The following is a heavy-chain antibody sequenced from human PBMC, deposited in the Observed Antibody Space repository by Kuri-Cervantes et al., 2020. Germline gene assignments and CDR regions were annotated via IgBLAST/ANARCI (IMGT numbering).Heavy chain of an antibody. J-gene: IGHJ6*03. Sequence: GGSLRLSCAASGFTFSIYSMNWVRQAPGKGLEWVSSISSSSSYIYYADSVKGRFTISRDNAKNSLYLQMNSLRAEDTALYYCARDGGGYGNYMDVWGKGTTVTVSS. CDR3: ARDGGGYGNYMDV. D-gene: IGHD3-16*01. V-gene: IGHV3-21*04. CDR1: GFTFSIYS. CDR2: ISSSSSYI.